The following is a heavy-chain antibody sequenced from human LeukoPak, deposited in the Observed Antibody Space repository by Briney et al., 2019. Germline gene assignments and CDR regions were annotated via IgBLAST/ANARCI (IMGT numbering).Heavy chain of an antibody. Sequence: ASVKVSCKASGYTFTGYYMHWVRQAPGQGLEWMGWINPNSGGTNYAQKFQGRVTMTRDTSISTAYMELSRLRSDDTAVYYCARPKGRGQGLVLRYYDYWGQGTLVTVSS. CDR2: INPNSGGT. V-gene: IGHV1-2*02. CDR1: GYTFTGYY. D-gene: IGHD6-19*01. J-gene: IGHJ4*02. CDR3: ARPKGRGQGLVLRYYDY.